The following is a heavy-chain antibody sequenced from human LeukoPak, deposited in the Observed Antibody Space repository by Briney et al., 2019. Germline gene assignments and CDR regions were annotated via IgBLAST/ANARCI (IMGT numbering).Heavy chain of an antibody. J-gene: IGHJ4*02. D-gene: IGHD1-26*01. CDR1: GYTFTSYA. CDR3: ARDPLGATLDY. CDR2: ISAYNGDT. V-gene: IGHV1-18*01. Sequence: ASVKVSCKASGYTFTSYAINWVRQAPGQGLEWMGWISAYNGDTNYAQKLQGRVTMTTDTSTSTAYMELRSLRSDDTAVYYCARDPLGATLDYWGQGTLVTVSS.